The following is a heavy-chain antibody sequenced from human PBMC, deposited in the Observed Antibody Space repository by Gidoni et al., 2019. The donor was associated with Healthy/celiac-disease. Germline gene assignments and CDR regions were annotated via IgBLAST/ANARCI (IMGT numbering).Heavy chain of an antibody. Sequence: QVQLQQWGAGLLKPSETLSLTCAVDGESFRGYYWSWIRQPPGKGLEWIGEINHSGSTNYNPSLKSRVTISVDPSKIQFSLKLSSVTAADTAVYYCARGYSPYYDFWSGYALFDYWGQGTLVTVSS. D-gene: IGHD3-3*01. CDR1: GESFRGYY. CDR2: INHSGST. J-gene: IGHJ4*02. CDR3: ARGYSPYYDFWSGYALFDY. V-gene: IGHV4-34*01.